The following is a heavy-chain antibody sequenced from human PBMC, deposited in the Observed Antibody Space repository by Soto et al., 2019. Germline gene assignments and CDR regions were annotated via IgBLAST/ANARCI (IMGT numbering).Heavy chain of an antibody. D-gene: IGHD1-1*01. CDR1: GFTCDDYA. J-gene: IGHJ4*02. Sequence: PGGALRVSCTASGFTCDDYAMSWFRKAPGKGLEWVGFIRSKAYGGTTEYAASVKGRFTISRDDSKSIAYLQMNSLKTEDTAVYYCTREWDPWNYFDYWGQGTLVTASS. CDR2: IRSKAYGGTT. CDR3: TREWDPWNYFDY. V-gene: IGHV3-49*03.